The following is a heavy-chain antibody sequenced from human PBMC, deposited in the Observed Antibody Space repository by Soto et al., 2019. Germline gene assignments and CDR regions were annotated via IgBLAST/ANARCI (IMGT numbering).Heavy chain of an antibody. CDR2: IYYSGST. V-gene: IGHV4-59*08. J-gene: IGHJ4*02. CDR3: ARLAAAGQTPPFDY. D-gene: IGHD6-13*01. Sequence: PSETLSLTCTVSGGSISSYYWSWIRQPPGKGLEWIGYIYYSGSTNYNPSLKSRVTISVDTSKNQFSLKLSSVTAADTAVYYCARLAAAGQTPPFDYWGQGTLVTVSS. CDR1: GGSISSYY.